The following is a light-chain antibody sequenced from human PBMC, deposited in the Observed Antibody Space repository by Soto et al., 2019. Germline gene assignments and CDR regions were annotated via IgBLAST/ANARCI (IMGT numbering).Light chain of an antibody. CDR1: QSVSRN. CDR2: VAS. Sequence: EIVMTQSPATLSVSPGERATLSCRASQSVSRNLAWYQQKPGQTPKLLIYVASTLATGIPTRFSGSGSGTEFTLTISSLQSEDFAVYYCQQYNVWPLTFGGGTKVEFK. J-gene: IGKJ4*01. CDR3: QQYNVWPLT. V-gene: IGKV3-15*01.